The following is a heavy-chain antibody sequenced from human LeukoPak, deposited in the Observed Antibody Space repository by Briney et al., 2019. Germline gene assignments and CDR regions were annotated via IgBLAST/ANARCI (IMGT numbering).Heavy chain of an antibody. Sequence: GGSLRLSCAASGFTFSSYAIQWVRQAPGKGLVWVSHINSDGSITSYADSVKGRFTISRDNAKNTLYLQMNSLRAEDTAVYYCARDAVDTANAVWGQGTTVTVSS. CDR2: INSDGSIT. D-gene: IGHD5-18*01. CDR3: ARDAVDTANAV. CDR1: GFTFSSYA. J-gene: IGHJ6*02. V-gene: IGHV3-74*01.